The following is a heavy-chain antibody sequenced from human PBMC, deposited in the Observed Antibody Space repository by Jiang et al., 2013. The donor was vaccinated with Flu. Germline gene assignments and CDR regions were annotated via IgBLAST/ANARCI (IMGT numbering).Heavy chain of an antibody. J-gene: IGHJ6*03. V-gene: IGHV5-51*01. CDR3: ARANKAGKMMGYYFMDV. D-gene: IGHD2/OR15-2a*01. Sequence: EVQLVESGAEVKKPGESLKISCKGSGYSFTTYWIGWVRQMPGKGLEWMGIIYPGDSDATYSPSFQGQVTISTDKSISTAYLQWSSLKASDTAIYYCARANKAGKMMGYYFMDVWGKGTTVTVSS. CDR2: IYPGDSDA. CDR1: GYSFTTYW.